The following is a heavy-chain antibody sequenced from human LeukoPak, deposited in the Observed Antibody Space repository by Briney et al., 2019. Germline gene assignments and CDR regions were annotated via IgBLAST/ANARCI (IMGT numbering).Heavy chain of an antibody. CDR2: IGPSGSST. J-gene: IGHJ4*02. V-gene: IGHV3-23*01. D-gene: IGHD2-2*01. CDR3: AKDLHYADA. CDR1: GFTFSTYA. Sequence: GGSLRLSCAASGFTFSTYAMSWVRQAPGKGLEWVSAIGPSGSSTYYADSVKGRFTISRDNSKNTLYLQMSSLRAEDTAVYYCAKDLHYADAWGQGTLVTVSS.